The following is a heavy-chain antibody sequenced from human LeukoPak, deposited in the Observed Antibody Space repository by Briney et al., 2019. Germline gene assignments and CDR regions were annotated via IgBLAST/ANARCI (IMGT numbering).Heavy chain of an antibody. D-gene: IGHD3-22*01. CDR1: GGSISSSSYY. J-gene: IGHJ5*02. V-gene: IGHV4-39*01. CDR3: ARTDRWFDP. CDR2: IYYSGST. Sequence: SETLSHTCTVSGGSISSSSYYWGWIRQPPGKGLEWIGSIYYSGSTYYNPSLKSRVTISVDTSKNQFSLKLSSVTAADTAVYYCARTDRWFDPWGQGTLVTVSS.